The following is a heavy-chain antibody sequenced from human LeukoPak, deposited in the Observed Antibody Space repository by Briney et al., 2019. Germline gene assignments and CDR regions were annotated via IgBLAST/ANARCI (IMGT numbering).Heavy chain of an antibody. D-gene: IGHD5-12*01. Sequence: PSETLSLTCTVSGGSISSSYWSWIRQPPGKGLEWIGYIYYSGSTNYNPSLKSRVTISVDTSKNQFSLKLSSVTAADTAVYYCAREETSGYDYYYHMDVWGKGTTVTVSS. J-gene: IGHJ6*03. CDR3: AREETSGYDYYYHMDV. CDR2: IYYSGST. V-gene: IGHV4-59*01. CDR1: GGSISSSY.